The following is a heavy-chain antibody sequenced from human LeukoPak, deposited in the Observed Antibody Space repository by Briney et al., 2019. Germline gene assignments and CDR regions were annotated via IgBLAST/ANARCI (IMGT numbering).Heavy chain of an antibody. Sequence: PGGSLRLSCAASGFTFNSYAMNWVRQAPGKGLEWVSTISRSGGSTYYADSVKGRFTISRDNSKNTLYLQMKSLRAEDTAVYYCARDPIAAAGFDYWGQGTLVTVSS. CDR1: GFTFNSYA. V-gene: IGHV3-23*01. CDR3: ARDPIAAAGFDY. D-gene: IGHD6-13*01. CDR2: ISRSGGST. J-gene: IGHJ4*02.